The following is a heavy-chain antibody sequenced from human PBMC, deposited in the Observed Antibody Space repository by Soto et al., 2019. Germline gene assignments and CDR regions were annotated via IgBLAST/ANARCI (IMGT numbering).Heavy chain of an antibody. CDR2: IYSSGTT. D-gene: IGHD3-16*02. Sequence: QVQLQESGPGLVKPSQTLSLTCTISGGSITSADYYWTWIRQFPGKGLEWIAYIYSSGTTHYNPSLKSRATLSLDTSTSQFSLEVKSATAADTAVYYCARMGLHLGELSRNWFDPWGQGSLVTVSS. J-gene: IGHJ5*02. V-gene: IGHV4-31*03. CDR3: ARMGLHLGELSRNWFDP. CDR1: GGSITSADYY.